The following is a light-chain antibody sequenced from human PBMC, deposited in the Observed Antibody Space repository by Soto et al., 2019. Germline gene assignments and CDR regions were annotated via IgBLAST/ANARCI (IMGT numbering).Light chain of an antibody. V-gene: IGLV2-14*01. CDR3: SSYTSSSTPVV. J-gene: IGLJ2*01. Sequence: QSALTQPASVSGSPGQSITMSCTGTSSDVGGYHYVSWYQQYPGKAPKLMIYEVSNRPSGVSNRFSGSKSGNTASLTISGLQAEDEADYYCSSYTSSSTPVVFGGGTKLTVL. CDR2: EVS. CDR1: SSDVGGYHY.